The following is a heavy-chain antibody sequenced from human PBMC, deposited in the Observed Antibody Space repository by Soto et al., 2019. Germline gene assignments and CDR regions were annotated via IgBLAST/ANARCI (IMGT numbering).Heavy chain of an antibody. D-gene: IGHD3-3*01. Sequence: GALRLSCAASGFTFSDAWMNWVRQAPGKGLEWVGRIKSKTDGGTTDYAARVKDRFTISRDDSKNTLYLQMNSLKTEDTAVYYCTTGNDHYDFWSGYYSGAHDYWGQGTLVTVSS. CDR2: IKSKTDGGTT. J-gene: IGHJ4*02. CDR3: TTGNDHYDFWSGYYSGAHDY. CDR1: GFTFSDAW. V-gene: IGHV3-15*07.